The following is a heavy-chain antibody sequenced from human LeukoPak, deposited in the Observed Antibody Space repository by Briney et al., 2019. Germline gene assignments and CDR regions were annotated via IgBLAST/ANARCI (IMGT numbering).Heavy chain of an antibody. CDR3: AKTNYYETSGWASGLSPFDM. V-gene: IGHV5-51*01. J-gene: IGHJ3*02. Sequence: GESLKISCKGSGYSFATFWIAWVRQVPGKGLEWIGVIYPVDSDTRYSPSFQGQVTISVDKSTSTAYLQWSSLKASDTAMYYCAKTNYYETSGWASGLSPFDMWGRGTMVTVST. D-gene: IGHD3-22*01. CDR2: IYPVDSDT. CDR1: GYSFATFW.